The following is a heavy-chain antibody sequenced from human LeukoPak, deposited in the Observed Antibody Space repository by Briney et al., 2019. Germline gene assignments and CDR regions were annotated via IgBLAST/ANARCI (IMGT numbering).Heavy chain of an antibody. J-gene: IGHJ4*02. CDR3: ARRRGDSSSWSYFDY. V-gene: IGHV3-7*01. CDR2: IKVDGSEK. CDR1: GFTFSAYW. D-gene: IGHD6-13*01. Sequence: GGSLRLSCAASGFTFSAYWMSWVRQTPEKGLEWVANIKVDGSEKYYVDSVKGRFTISRDNAKNSLYLQMNSLRAEDTAVYYCARRRGDSSSWSYFDYWGQGTLVTVSS.